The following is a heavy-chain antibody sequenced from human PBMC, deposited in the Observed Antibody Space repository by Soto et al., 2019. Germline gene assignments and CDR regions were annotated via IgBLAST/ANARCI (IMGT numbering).Heavy chain of an antibody. D-gene: IGHD3-10*01. CDR3: ARSLPGVFEY. CDR2: ISGDESST. V-gene: IGHV3-74*01. CDR1: GFTFSNYY. J-gene: IGHJ4*02. Sequence: PGGSLRLSCAASGFTFSNYYMHWVRQAPGKGLVWVSRISGDESSTNYADSVKGRFTISRDNAKSSLFLQMNSLRAEDTAVYYCARSLPGVFEYWGQGILVIVSS.